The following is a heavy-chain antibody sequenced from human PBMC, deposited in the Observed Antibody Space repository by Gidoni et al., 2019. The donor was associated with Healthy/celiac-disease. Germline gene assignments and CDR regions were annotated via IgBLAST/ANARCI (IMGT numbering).Heavy chain of an antibody. CDR3: ARELQELERRIDY. V-gene: IGHV4-31*03. Sequence: QAHMQESRPGLVKTSQTLALTCTVSWRSISSGGYYWSWIRQHPGKGLEWIGYIYYSGSTYYNPSLKSRVTISVDTSKNQFSLKLSSVTAADTAVYYCARELQELERRIDYWGQGTLVTVSS. J-gene: IGHJ4*02. CDR2: IYYSGST. D-gene: IGHD1-1*01. CDR1: WRSISSGGYY.